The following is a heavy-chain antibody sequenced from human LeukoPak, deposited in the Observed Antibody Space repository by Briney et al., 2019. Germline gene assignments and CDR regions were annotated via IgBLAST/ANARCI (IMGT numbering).Heavy chain of an antibody. V-gene: IGHV4-61*01. CDR3: ARDAVTVNSYYFDY. J-gene: IGHJ4*02. CDR2: IYYSGST. D-gene: IGHD4-11*01. Sequence: SQTLSLTCTVSGGSVSSGSYYWSWIRQPPGKGLEWIGYIYYSGSTNYNPSLKSRVTISVDTSKNQFSLKLSSVTAADTAVYYCARDAVTVNSYYFDYWGQGTLVTVSS. CDR1: GGSVSSGSYY.